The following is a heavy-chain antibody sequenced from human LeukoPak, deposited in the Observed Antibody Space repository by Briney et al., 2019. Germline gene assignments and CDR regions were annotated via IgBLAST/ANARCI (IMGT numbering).Heavy chain of an antibody. V-gene: IGHV1-2*04. CDR2: INPNSGGT. Sequence: GASGKVSCKASGYTFTGYYMHWVRQAPGQGLEWMGWINPNSGGTNYAQKFQGWVTMTRDTSISTAYMELSRLRSDDTAVYYCARGDTVTTIRYYYGMDVWGQGTTVTVSS. CDR1: GYTFTGYY. J-gene: IGHJ6*02. CDR3: ARGDTVTTIRYYYGMDV. D-gene: IGHD4-17*01.